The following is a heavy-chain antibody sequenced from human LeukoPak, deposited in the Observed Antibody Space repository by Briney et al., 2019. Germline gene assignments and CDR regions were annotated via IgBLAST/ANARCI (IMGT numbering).Heavy chain of an antibody. Sequence: SVKVSCKASGGTFSSYAISWVRQAPGQGLEWMGGIIPIFGTANYAQKFQGRVTITADESTSTAYMELSSLRSEDTAVYYCARDITWAVGYSTEDYNWFDPWGQGTLVTVS. D-gene: IGHD4-11*01. J-gene: IGHJ5*02. CDR3: ARDITWAVGYSTEDYNWFDP. CDR1: GGTFSSYA. V-gene: IGHV1-69*13. CDR2: IIPIFGTA.